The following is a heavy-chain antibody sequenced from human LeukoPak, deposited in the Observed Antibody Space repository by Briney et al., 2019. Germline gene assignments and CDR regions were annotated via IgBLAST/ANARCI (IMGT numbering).Heavy chain of an antibody. V-gene: IGHV3-66*01. J-gene: IGHJ3*02. D-gene: IGHD3-22*01. Sequence: PGGSLRLSCTASGFTVSSNYMSWVRQAPGKGLEWVSVIYSGGSTYYADSVKGRFTISRDNSKNTLYLQMNSLRAEDTAVYYCARVMIVVVIGAFDIWGQGTMVTVSS. CDR3: ARVMIVVVIGAFDI. CDR1: GFTVSSNY. CDR2: IYSGGST.